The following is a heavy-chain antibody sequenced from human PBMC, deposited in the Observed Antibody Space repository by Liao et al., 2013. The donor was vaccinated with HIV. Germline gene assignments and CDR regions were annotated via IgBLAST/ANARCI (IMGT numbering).Heavy chain of an antibody. Sequence: QVQLQESGPGLLKPSETLSLTCTVSGDSITSYYWNWIRQPAGKGLEWIGRIYASGSTNYNPSLKSRVTMSIDTSTNQFSLKLSSVTAADTAVYYCARGRVPAILVYMDVWGKGTTVTVSS. CDR2: IYASGST. J-gene: IGHJ6*03. CDR1: GDSITSYY. CDR3: ARGRVPAILVYMDV. V-gene: IGHV4-4*07. D-gene: IGHD2-2*01.